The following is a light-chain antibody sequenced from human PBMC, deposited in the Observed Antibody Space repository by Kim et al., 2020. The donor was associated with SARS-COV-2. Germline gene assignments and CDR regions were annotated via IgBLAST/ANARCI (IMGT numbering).Light chain of an antibody. V-gene: IGKV3-20*01. Sequence: SPGERANLSCRDRQSVGRRYVAWYQQKPGQAPRLRIYGASTRATGVPNRFSGSGSGTDFTLTISSLEPEDFAVYYCQQYGSSPLTFGGGTKVDIK. J-gene: IGKJ4*01. CDR2: GAS. CDR1: QSVGRRY. CDR3: QQYGSSPLT.